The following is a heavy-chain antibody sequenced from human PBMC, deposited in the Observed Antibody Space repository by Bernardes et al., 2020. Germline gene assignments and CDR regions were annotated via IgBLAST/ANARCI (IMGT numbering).Heavy chain of an antibody. V-gene: IGHV3-23*01. D-gene: IGHD2-2*01. CDR1: RFTFSPYG. J-gene: IGHJ3*02. Sequence: GGSLRLSCVASRFTFSPYGMSWVRQAPGKGPEWVSGIRGGSGKTYYADSVKGRFTISRDNSKNTLYLEMNSLRVEDTAVYYCVKSDMPGPCDIWGQGTMVTVSS. CDR3: VKSDMPGPCDI. CDR2: IRGGSGKT.